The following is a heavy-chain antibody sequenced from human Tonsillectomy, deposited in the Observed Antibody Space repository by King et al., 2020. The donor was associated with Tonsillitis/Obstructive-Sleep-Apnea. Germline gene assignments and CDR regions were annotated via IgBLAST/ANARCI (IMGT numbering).Heavy chain of an antibody. CDR2: ISGYNGNT. CDR1: GYTFINYG. CDR3: ARAGEFYYMDV. V-gene: IGHV1-18*01. Sequence: VQLVESGGEVKKPGASVKVSCKAFGYTFINYGISWVRQAPGQGLEWLGWISGYNGNTNYAQKFQDRVTMTTDTSTSTAYMELRGLRSDDTAVYYCARAGEFYYMDVWGKGTTVIVSS. D-gene: IGHD3-16*01. J-gene: IGHJ6*03.